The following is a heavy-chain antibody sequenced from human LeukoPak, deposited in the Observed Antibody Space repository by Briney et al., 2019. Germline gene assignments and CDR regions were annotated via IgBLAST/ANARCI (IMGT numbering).Heavy chain of an antibody. Sequence: GGSLRLSCAASGFDLWRYAMSWVRQAPGKGLEWVADISDGGEGTHYADSVQGRFRISRDNSKKTLFLQLGSLRVQDTAIYHCVRVNYGGNSGYHFDYWGQGTLVIVSS. CDR1: GFDLWRYA. CDR2: ISDGGEGT. D-gene: IGHD4-23*01. V-gene: IGHV3-23*01. J-gene: IGHJ4*02. CDR3: VRVNYGGNSGYHFDY.